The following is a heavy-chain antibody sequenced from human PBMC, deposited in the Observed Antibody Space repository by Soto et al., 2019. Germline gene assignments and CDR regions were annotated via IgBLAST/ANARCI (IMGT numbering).Heavy chain of an antibody. D-gene: IGHD1-1*01. Sequence: QVQLQESGPGLVKPSQSLSLTCTVSGGSFSSGGYYWTWIRQHPGEGLEWIGYIYYSGTTYYNPSLRSRVTISSDKSKNXFSLKLSSVXXADMAVYFCARGVGXXIXXXVTTGPFFDFWGQGTLVTVSS. CDR1: GGSFSSGGYY. CDR3: ARGVGXXIXXXVTTGPFFDF. V-gene: IGHV4-31*03. CDR2: IYYSGTT. J-gene: IGHJ4*02.